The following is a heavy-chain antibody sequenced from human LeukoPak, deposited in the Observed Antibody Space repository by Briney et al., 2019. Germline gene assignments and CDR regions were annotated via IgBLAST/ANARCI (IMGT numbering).Heavy chain of an antibody. Sequence: GGSLRLSCAASGFTFSSYSMNWVRQAPGKGLEWVSYISSSSSTMYYADSVKGRFTISRDNAKNSLYLQMNSLRDEDTAVYYCARKYCSGGSCYSLDYWGQGTLVTVSS. J-gene: IGHJ4*02. CDR3: ARKYCSGGSCYSLDY. CDR2: ISSSSSTM. V-gene: IGHV3-48*02. CDR1: GFTFSSYS. D-gene: IGHD2-15*01.